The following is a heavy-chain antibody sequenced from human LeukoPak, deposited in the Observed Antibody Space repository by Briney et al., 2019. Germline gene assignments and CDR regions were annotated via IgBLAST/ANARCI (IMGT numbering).Heavy chain of an antibody. CDR3: ARDSDRYCSGGSCQRFDY. CDR2: ISTSSSYI. V-gene: IGHV3-21*01. Sequence: GGSLRLSCAASGFTFSSYSMNWVRQAPGKGLEWVSSISTSSSYIYYADSVRGRLTISRHNAKNSLYLQMNSLRAEDTAVYYCARDSDRYCSGGSCQRFDYWGQGTLVTVSS. CDR1: GFTFSSYS. D-gene: IGHD2-15*01. J-gene: IGHJ4*02.